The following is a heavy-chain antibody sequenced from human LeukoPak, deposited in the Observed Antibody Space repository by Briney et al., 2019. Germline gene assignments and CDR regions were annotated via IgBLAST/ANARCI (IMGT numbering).Heavy chain of an antibody. D-gene: IGHD5-12*01. CDR1: DGSINNHY. Sequence: SETLSLTCTVSDGSINNHYWNWIRQPPGKGLEWLGYVYYSGSINYNPSLNSRVTISVDTSKTHFSLKLNSVTAADTAVYYCARRRKVAATGDAFDVWGQGTVVTVSS. CDR3: ARRRKVAATGDAFDV. V-gene: IGHV4-59*08. J-gene: IGHJ3*01. CDR2: VYYSGSI.